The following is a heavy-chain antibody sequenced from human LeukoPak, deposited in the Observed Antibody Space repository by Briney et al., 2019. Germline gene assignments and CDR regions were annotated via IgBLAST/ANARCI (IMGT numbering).Heavy chain of an antibody. CDR2: ISAYSGNT. CDR3: ARDRYYDATGQVDY. CDR1: CYTFTSYG. D-gene: IGHD3-22*01. Sequence: ASVKVSCKASCYTFTSYGISWVRQAPGQGLEWMGWISAYSGNTNYAQNLQGRVTMTTDTSTSTAYMELRSLRSDDTAVYYCARDRYYDATGQVDYWGQGTLVTVSS. J-gene: IGHJ4*02. V-gene: IGHV1-18*01.